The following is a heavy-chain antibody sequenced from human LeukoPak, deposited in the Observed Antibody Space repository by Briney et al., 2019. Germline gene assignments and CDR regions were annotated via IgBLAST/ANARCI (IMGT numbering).Heavy chain of an antibody. D-gene: IGHD3-10*01. V-gene: IGHV1-18*01. J-gene: IGHJ4*02. CDR1: GYTFTSYG. Sequence: GASVKVSCKASGYTFTSYGISWVRQAPGQGLEWMGWISAYNGNTNYAQKFQGRVTMTTDSSTSTAYMELRSLGSDDTAVYYCARGYYFGSGSFYDYFDYWGQGTLVTVSS. CDR2: ISAYNGNT. CDR3: ARGYYFGSGSFYDYFDY.